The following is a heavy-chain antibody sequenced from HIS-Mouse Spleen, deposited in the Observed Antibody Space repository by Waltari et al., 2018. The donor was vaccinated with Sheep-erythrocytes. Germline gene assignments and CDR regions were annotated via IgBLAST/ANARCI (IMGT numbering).Heavy chain of an antibody. V-gene: IGHV3-7*01. Sequence: YAASGFTFSSYWMSWVRQAPGKGLEWVANKKQDGSEKYYVDSVKGRFTISRDNAKNSLYLQMNSLRAEDTAVYYCARAVAGTPDAFDIWGQGTMVTVSS. D-gene: IGHD1-7*01. CDR1: GFTFSSYW. CDR3: ARAVAGTPDAFDI. CDR2: KKQDGSEK. J-gene: IGHJ3*02.